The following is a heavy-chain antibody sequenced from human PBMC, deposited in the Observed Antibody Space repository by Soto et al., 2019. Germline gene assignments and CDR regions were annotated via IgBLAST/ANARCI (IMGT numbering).Heavy chain of an antibody. CDR1: GGSISSGDYY. Sequence: SETLSLTCTVSGGSISSGDYYWSWIRQPPGKGLEWIGYIYYSGSTYYNPSLKSRVTISVDTSKNQFSLKLSSVTAADTAVYYCARGSVLVPAAIQFDPWGQGTLVTVSS. V-gene: IGHV4-30-4*01. J-gene: IGHJ5*02. D-gene: IGHD2-2*01. CDR3: ARGSVLVPAAIQFDP. CDR2: IYYSGST.